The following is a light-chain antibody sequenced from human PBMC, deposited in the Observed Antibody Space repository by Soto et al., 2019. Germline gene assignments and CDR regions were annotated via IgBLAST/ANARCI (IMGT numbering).Light chain of an antibody. Sequence: DIQMTQSPPSLAASVGDRVTITCQASQDLTNYLNWYQQKPGEAPKLLIYDTITLEEGVPSRFSGGGSRTDFTFNINGLQPEDAAIYSCQQYVNLPYTFGQGTKLEIK. CDR3: QQYVNLPYT. CDR2: DTI. CDR1: QDLTNY. V-gene: IGKV1-33*01. J-gene: IGKJ2*01.